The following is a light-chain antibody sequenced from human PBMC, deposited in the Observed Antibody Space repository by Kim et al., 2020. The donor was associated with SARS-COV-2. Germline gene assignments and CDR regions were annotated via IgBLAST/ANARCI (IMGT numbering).Light chain of an antibody. J-gene: IGKJ2*01. CDR3: QQYNNWPS. CDR1: QIVRPT. Sequence: SVSPGHRATLSWRASQIVRPTLASSQQKPGPAPRLLIYGASTRAIGIPARFSGSGSGTEFPLTISSLQSEDFAVYYCQQYNNWPSFGQGTKLEI. CDR2: GAS. V-gene: IGKV3-15*01.